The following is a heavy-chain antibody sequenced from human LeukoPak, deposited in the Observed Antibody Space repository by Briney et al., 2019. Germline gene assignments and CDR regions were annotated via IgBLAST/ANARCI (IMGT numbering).Heavy chain of an antibody. D-gene: IGHD6-19*01. Sequence: SSESLSLTCTVSGASVSSGSYYWSWLRQPPGKGLEWIGYMHYSGSTNYNPSLKSRVTISVDTSKNQFSLKLSSVTAADTAVYYCARFPPGIAVAGHNDYWGQGTLVIVSS. CDR1: GASVSSGSYY. CDR3: ARFPPGIAVAGHNDY. V-gene: IGHV4-61*01. CDR2: MHYSGST. J-gene: IGHJ4*02.